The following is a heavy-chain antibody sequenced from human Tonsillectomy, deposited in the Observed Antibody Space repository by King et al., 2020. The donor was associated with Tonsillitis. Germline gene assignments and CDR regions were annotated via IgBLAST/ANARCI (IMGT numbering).Heavy chain of an antibody. CDR3: AKTLRTRHIVVVTATGQFDY. CDR1: GFTFSSYA. Sequence: EVQLVESGGGLVQPGGSLRLSCAASGFTFSSYAMSWVRQAPGKGLEWVSGISGSGGSTYYADSVKGRFTISRDNSKNTLYLQMNSLRAEDTAVYYCAKTLRTRHIVVVTATGQFDYWGQGTLVTVSS. CDR2: ISGSGGST. D-gene: IGHD2-21*02. V-gene: IGHV3-23*04. J-gene: IGHJ4*02.